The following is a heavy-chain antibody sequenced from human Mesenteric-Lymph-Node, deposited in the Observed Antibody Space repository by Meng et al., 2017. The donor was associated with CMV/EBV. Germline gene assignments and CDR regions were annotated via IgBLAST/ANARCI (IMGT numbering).Heavy chain of an antibody. D-gene: IGHD2-2*01. CDR1: GFTFSTFS. CDR3: ARDLRSSSTSGYYYYYGMDF. J-gene: IGHJ6*02. Sequence: GESLKISCEASGFTFSTFSLNWVRLAPGKGLEWVSSISAYSSNIYSADSVQGRFTVSRDNAKTSLYLQMNSLRAEDTAVYYCARDLRSSSTSGYYYYYGMDFWGQGPTVTVSS. CDR2: ISAYSSNI. V-gene: IGHV3-21*01.